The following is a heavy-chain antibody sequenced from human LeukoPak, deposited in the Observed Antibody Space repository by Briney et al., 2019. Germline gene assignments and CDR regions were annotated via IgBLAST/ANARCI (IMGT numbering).Heavy chain of an antibody. CDR1: GGSISSYY. J-gene: IGHJ6*02. CDR2: INHSGST. D-gene: IGHD6-19*01. CDR3: AKVGGDFASVAGTRDPSAMDV. V-gene: IGHV4-34*01. Sequence: PSETLSLTCSVSGGSISSYYWSWIRQPPGKGLEWIGEINHSGSTNYNPSLKSRVTISVDTSKNQFSLKLSSVTAADTAVYYCAKVGGDFASVAGTRDPSAMDVWGQGTTVTVSS.